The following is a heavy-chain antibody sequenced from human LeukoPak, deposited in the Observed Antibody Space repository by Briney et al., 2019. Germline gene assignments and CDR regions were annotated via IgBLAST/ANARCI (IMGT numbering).Heavy chain of an antibody. V-gene: IGHV1-2*02. D-gene: IGHD6-13*01. CDR1: GYTFTGYY. Sequence: ASVKVSCKASGYTFTGYYIHWVRQAPGQGLEWMGWINPNSGGTNYAQKFQGRVTMTRDTSISTAYMELSRLRSDDTAVYYCARWAQQQLVQVTYYYYGMDVWGQGTTVTVSS. J-gene: IGHJ6*02. CDR2: INPNSGGT. CDR3: ARWAQQQLVQVTYYYYGMDV.